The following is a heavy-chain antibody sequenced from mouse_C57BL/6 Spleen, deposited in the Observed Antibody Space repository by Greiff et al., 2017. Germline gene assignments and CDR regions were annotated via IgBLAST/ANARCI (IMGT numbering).Heavy chain of an antibody. CDR1: GYTFTSYG. CDR3: ADYYDGSSGARDY. D-gene: IGHD1-1*01. J-gene: IGHJ4*01. Sequence: VQLQESGAELARPGASVKLSCKASGYTFTSYGISWVKQRTGQGLEWIGEIYPRSGNTYYNEKFKGKATLTADKSSSTAYMERRSLTSEDSAVYFCADYYDGSSGARDYWGQGTSVTVSS. CDR2: IYPRSGNT. V-gene: IGHV1-81*01.